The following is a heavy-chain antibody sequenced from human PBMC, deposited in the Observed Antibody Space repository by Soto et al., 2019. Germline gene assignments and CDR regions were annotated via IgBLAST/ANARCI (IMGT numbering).Heavy chain of an antibody. V-gene: IGHV4-30-2*01. CDR3: ARVPSP. Sequence: QLQLQESGSGLVKPSQTLSLTCAVSGGSISSGGYSWSWNRKPPGKGLEWIGYIYHSVSTYYTYSNPSLKSRVTRSVDRSKNQFSLQLSSVTAADTAVYSCARVPSPGGQGTLVTVSS. CDR1: GGSISSGGYS. J-gene: IGHJ5*02. CDR2: IYHSVST.